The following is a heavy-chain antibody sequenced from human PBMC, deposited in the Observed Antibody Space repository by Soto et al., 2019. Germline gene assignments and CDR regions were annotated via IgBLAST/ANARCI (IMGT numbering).Heavy chain of an antibody. Sequence: QVPLVESGGGVVQPGRSLSLSCAASGFTFSSYGMHWVRQAPGKGLEWVAVISYDGSNKYYADSVKGRFTISRHNSKNTLYLQMNSLSAADTAVYYGAKDQGSGWFWWVDPGGQGTLVTVSS. D-gene: IGHD6-19*01. CDR3: AKDQGSGWFWWVDP. V-gene: IGHV3-30*18. J-gene: IGHJ5*02. CDR1: GFTFSSYG. CDR2: ISYDGSNK.